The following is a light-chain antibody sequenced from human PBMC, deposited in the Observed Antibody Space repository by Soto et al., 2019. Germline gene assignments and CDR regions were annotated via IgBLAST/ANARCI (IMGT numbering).Light chain of an antibody. CDR3: QQHINWPLT. Sequence: EIVMTQSPVTLSVSPGGRATLSCRASQSISDTLAWYQQKPGQAPRLLIHGASTRAPGFPARFSGSGSGADFTLTISSLEPEDFALYYCQQHINWPLTFGGGTKVDI. CDR1: QSISDT. J-gene: IGKJ4*01. CDR2: GAS. V-gene: IGKV3-15*01.